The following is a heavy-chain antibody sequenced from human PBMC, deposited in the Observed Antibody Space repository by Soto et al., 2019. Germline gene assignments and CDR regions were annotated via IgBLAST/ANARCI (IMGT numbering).Heavy chain of an antibody. CDR1: GFTFSSYS. J-gene: IGHJ6*02. CDR2: ISSSSSYI. V-gene: IGHV3-21*01. D-gene: IGHD3-3*01. Sequence: GESLKISCAASGFTFSSYSMNWVRQAPGKGLEWVSSISSSSSYIYYADSVKGRFTISRDNAKNSLYLQMNSLRAEDTAVYYCARDYADFWSGYYTKADYYYGMDVWGQGTPVTVSS. CDR3: ARDYADFWSGYYTKADYYYGMDV.